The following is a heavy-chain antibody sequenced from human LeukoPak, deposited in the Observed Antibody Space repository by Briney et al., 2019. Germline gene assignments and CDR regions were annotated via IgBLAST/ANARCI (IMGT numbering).Heavy chain of an antibody. V-gene: IGHV3-23*01. CDR1: GFTFSSYA. J-gene: IGHJ4*02. Sequence: GGSLRLSCAASGFTFSSYAMSWVRQAPGKGLEWVSAISGSGGSTYYADSVKGRFTISRDNSKNTLYLQMNSLRAEDTAVYYCARWVFWTYYFDYWGQGTLVTVSS. D-gene: IGHD3/OR15-3a*01. CDR2: ISGSGGST. CDR3: ARWVFWTYYFDY.